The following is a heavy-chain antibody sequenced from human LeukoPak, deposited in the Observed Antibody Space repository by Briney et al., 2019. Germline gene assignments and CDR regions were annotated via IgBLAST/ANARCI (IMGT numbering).Heavy chain of an antibody. J-gene: IGHJ3*02. D-gene: IGHD3-22*01. CDR1: GYTFTSYY. CDR2: INPNSGGT. Sequence: ASVKVSCKASGYTFTSYYMHWVRQAPGQGLEWMGWINPNSGGTNYAQKFQGRVTMTRDTSISTAYMELSRLRSDDTAVYYCARVNYYDHSDAFDIWGQGTMVTVSS. CDR3: ARVNYYDHSDAFDI. V-gene: IGHV1-2*02.